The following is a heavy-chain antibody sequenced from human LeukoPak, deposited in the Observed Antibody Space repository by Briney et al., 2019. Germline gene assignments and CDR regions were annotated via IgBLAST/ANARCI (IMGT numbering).Heavy chain of an antibody. D-gene: IGHD3-16*01. Sequence: SETLSLTCTVSGDSIDSKSDSWGWIRQPPGKGLEWIGNIYYGGRTKYNPSLNSRVTISLDTSKNQFSLQLTSVTAADTAVYYCARVPPVMTYGMDVWGQGTTVTVSS. J-gene: IGHJ6*02. CDR3: ARVPPVMTYGMDV. V-gene: IGHV4-39*07. CDR1: GDSIDSKSDS. CDR2: IYYGGRT.